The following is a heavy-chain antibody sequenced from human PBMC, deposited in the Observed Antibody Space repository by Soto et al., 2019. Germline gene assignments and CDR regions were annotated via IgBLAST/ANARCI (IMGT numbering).Heavy chain of an antibody. D-gene: IGHD3-22*01. V-gene: IGHV3-30*04. Sequence: GGSLRLSCATSGFTFRSFAMHWVRQAPGKGLEWVALISYDGKNKHYADSVKGRFTISRDNSKNTLFLQMNSLTTEDTAVYFCASGIYYDSSEGAFDIWGQGTMVTVSS. CDR3: ASGIYYDSSEGAFDI. CDR1: GFTFRSFA. J-gene: IGHJ3*02. CDR2: ISYDGKNK.